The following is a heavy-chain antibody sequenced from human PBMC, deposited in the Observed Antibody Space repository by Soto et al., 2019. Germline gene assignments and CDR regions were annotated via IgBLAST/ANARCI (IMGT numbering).Heavy chain of an antibody. V-gene: IGHV3-30-3*01. Sequence: QVQLVESGGGVVQPGRSLRLSCAASGFTFSSYAMHWVRQAPGKGLEWVAVISYDGSNKYYADSVKGRFTISRDNSKNTLYLQINSLRAEDTAVYYCASNGYCSGGSCYSWFDPWGQGTLVTVSS. CDR1: GFTFSSYA. CDR2: ISYDGSNK. J-gene: IGHJ5*02. CDR3: ASNGYCSGGSCYSWFDP. D-gene: IGHD2-15*01.